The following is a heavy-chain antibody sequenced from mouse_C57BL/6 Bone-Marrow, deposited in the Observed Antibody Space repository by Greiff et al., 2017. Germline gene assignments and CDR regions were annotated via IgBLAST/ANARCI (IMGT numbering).Heavy chain of an antibody. J-gene: IGHJ3*01. V-gene: IGHV5-6*01. CDR2: ISSGGSYT. Sequence: EVQGVESGGDLVKPGGSLKLSCAASGFTFSSYGMSWVRQTPDKRLGWVATISSGGSYTYYPDSVKGRFTISRDNAKNTLYLQMSSLKSEDTAMYYCAIHHAGFAYWGQGTLVTVSA. CDR1: GFTFSSYG. CDR3: AIHHAGFAY.